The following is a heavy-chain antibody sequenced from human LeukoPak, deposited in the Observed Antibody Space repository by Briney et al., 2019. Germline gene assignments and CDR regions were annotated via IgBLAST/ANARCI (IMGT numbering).Heavy chain of an antibody. CDR3: VRGPSGHNLGRFSDY. J-gene: IGHJ4*02. V-gene: IGHV3-30*02. CDR2: IRYDGNNK. Sequence: PGGSLRLSCAASGFTFSTYNMHWVRQSPGKGLEGVAFIRYDGNNKYYADSVKGRFTGSRDNSKNTLYLQMNSLRPDDTAVYYCVRGPSGHNLGRFSDYWGQGTLVTVSS. CDR1: GFTFSTYN. D-gene: IGHD5-24*01.